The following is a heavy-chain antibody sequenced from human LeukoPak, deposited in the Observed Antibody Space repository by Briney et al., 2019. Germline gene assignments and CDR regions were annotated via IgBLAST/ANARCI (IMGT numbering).Heavy chain of an antibody. CDR1: GFTFDDYA. CDR3: AKGRYYDFWSGYSPPDY. J-gene: IGHJ4*02. CDR2: ISWNSGSI. V-gene: IGHV3-9*01. D-gene: IGHD3-3*01. Sequence: PGGSLRLSCAASGFTFDDYAMHWVRQAPGKGLEWVSGISWNSGSIGYEDSVKGRFTISRDNAKNSLYLQMNSLRAEDTAFYYCAKGRYYDFWSGYSPPDYWGQGTLVTVSS.